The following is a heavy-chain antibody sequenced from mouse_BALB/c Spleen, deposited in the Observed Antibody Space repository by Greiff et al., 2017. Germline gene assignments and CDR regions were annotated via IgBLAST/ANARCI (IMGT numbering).Heavy chain of an antibody. CDR3: ARITTVVATWRAMDY. CDR1: GFSLTSYG. V-gene: IGHV2-9*02. D-gene: IGHD1-1*01. CDR2: IWAGGST. J-gene: IGHJ4*01. Sequence: VKLQESGPGLVAPSQSLSITCTVSGFSLTSYGVHWVRQPPGKGLEWLGVIWAGGSTNYNSALMSRLSISKDNSKSQVFLKMNSLQTDDTAMYYCARITTVVATWRAMDYWGQGTSVTVSS.